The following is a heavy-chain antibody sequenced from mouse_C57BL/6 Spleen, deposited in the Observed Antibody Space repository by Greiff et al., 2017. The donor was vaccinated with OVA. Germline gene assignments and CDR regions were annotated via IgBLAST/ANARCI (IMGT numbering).Heavy chain of an antibody. D-gene: IGHD2-12*01. CDR3: ACSNDGYFDV. CDR2: IHPNSGST. Sequence: QVQLQQPGAELVKPGASVKLSCKASGYTFTSYWMHWVKQRPGQGLEWIGMIHPNSGSTNYNEKFKSKATLTVDKSTSTAYMQLSSLTSEDSAVYYCACSNDGYFDVWGTGTTVTVSS. V-gene: IGHV1-64*01. CDR1: GYTFTSYW. J-gene: IGHJ1*03.